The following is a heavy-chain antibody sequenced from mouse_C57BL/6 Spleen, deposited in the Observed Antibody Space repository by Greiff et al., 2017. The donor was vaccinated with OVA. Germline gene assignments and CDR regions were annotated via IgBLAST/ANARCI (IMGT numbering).Heavy chain of an antibody. CDR2: IDPSDSYT. V-gene: IGHV1-59*01. J-gene: IGHJ1*03. CDR3: ARAGYYWYFDV. CDR1: GYTFTSYW. Sequence: VQLQQPGAELVRPGTSVKLSCKASGYTFTSYWMHWVKQRPGQGLEWIGVIDPSDSYTNYNPKFKGKATLTVDTSSSTAYMQLSSLTSEDSAVYYCARAGYYWYFDVWGTGTTVTVSS. D-gene: IGHD2-2*01.